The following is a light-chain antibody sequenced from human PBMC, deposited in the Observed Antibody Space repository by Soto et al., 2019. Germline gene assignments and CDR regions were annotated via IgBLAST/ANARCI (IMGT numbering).Light chain of an antibody. Sequence: IQITQTSSSLSASVGARDTITCRASQGISTYLNWYQQRPGKAPKLLIYAASSLQSGVPSRFSGSGSETHFTLTISSLQPEDFATYSCQQSYSTTWTFGQGTKVDIK. CDR2: AAS. CDR3: QQSYSTTWT. J-gene: IGKJ1*01. V-gene: IGKV1-39*01. CDR1: QGISTY.